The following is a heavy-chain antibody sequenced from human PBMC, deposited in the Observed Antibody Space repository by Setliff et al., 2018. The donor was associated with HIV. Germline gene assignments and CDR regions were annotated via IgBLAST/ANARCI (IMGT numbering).Heavy chain of an antibody. CDR2: IKSKTDGGTT. CDR1: GFTFSNAW. Sequence: GESLKISCAASGFTFSNAWMSWVRQAPGKGLEWVGRIKSKTDGGTTDYAAPVKGKLTISRDDSKNTLYLQMNSLKTEDTAVYYCTTDSSLLWFGESADYWGQGTLVTVSS. J-gene: IGHJ4*02. V-gene: IGHV3-15*01. D-gene: IGHD3-10*01. CDR3: TTDSSLLWFGESADY.